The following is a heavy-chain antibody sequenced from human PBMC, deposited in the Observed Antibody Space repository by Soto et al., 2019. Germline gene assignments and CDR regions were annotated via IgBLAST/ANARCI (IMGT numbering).Heavy chain of an antibody. Sequence: GASVKVSCKASGYIFVNYGIAWVRQAPGQGLEWMGWISPYNGNTHYATKVQGRLTMTTDTSTSTAYMDLGSLTSGDTAVYYCAMVDNYVTPTPQDVWGQGTTVTVSS. J-gene: IGHJ6*02. D-gene: IGHD3-16*01. CDR3: AMVDNYVTPTPQDV. V-gene: IGHV1-18*01. CDR2: ISPYNGNT. CDR1: GYIFVNYG.